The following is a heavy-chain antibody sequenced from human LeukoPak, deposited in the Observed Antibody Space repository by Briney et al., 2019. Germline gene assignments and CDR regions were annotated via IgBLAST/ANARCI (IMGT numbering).Heavy chain of an antibody. D-gene: IGHD3-10*01. CDR2: IYYSGST. CDR1: GGSISSSSYY. Sequence: ETLSLTCTVSGGSISSSSYYWGWIRQPPGKGLEWIGSIYYSGSTYYNPSLKSRVTISVDTSKNQFSLKLSSVTAADTAVYYCARQYGSGSYLHWFDPWGQGILVTVSS. V-gene: IGHV4-39*01. CDR3: ARQYGSGSYLHWFDP. J-gene: IGHJ5*02.